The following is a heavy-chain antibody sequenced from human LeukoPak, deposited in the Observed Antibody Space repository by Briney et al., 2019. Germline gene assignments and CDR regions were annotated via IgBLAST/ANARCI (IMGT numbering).Heavy chain of an antibody. V-gene: IGHV3-23*01. J-gene: IGHJ4*02. CDR2: ISGSGGST. CDR1: GFTFSRYA. D-gene: IGHD3-9*01. CDR3: AKMYDILTGYYRFDY. Sequence: GGSLRLSCAASGFTFSRYAMSWVRQAPGKGLEWVSAISGSGGSTYYADSVKGRFTISRDNSKNTLYLQMNSLRAEDTAVYYCAKMYDILTGYYRFDYWGQGTLVTVSS.